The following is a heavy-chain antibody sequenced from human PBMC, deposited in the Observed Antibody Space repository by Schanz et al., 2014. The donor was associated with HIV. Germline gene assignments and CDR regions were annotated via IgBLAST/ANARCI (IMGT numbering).Heavy chain of an antibody. CDR1: GFTVSSSH. CDR2: ISGSGGST. Sequence: VQLVESGGGLVKPGGSLRLSCAASGFTVSSSHMSWVRQAPGKGLEWVSTISGSGGSTYYADSVKGRFTISRDNSKNTLYLQMNSLRAEDTAVYYCARGLPADYWGQGTLVTVSS. CDR3: ARGLPADY. V-gene: IGHV3-23*04. D-gene: IGHD5-18*01. J-gene: IGHJ4*02.